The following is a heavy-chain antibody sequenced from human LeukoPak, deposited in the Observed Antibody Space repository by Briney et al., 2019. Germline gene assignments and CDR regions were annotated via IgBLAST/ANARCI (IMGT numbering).Heavy chain of an antibody. CDR2: IGISSGNT. Sequence: GGSLRLSCAASGFTFSSYSMNWVRQAPGKGLEWISYIGISSGNTKYADSVKGRFTISGDKAKNSLYLQMNSLRVEDTAVYYCARDTKYAFDNWGQGTLVTVSS. V-gene: IGHV3-48*01. CDR3: ARDTKYAFDN. CDR1: GFTFSSYS. J-gene: IGHJ4*02. D-gene: IGHD2-2*01.